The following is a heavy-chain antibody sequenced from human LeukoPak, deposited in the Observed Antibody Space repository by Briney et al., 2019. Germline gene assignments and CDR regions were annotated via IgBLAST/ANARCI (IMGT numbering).Heavy chain of an antibody. V-gene: IGHV1-8*01. D-gene: IGHD2-15*01. Sequence: ASVKVSCKASGYTFSRYEIHWVRQDTGQGLEWVGSMNPNTGNTDYAEKFQGRVTMTRDTSIDTAYMELSSLRSEDTAIYYCARGHRFRGNCRGVTCWVWFDPWGQGTLVTVSS. CDR2: MNPNTGNT. J-gene: IGHJ5*02. CDR1: GYTFSRYE. CDR3: ARGHRFRGNCRGVTCWVWFDP.